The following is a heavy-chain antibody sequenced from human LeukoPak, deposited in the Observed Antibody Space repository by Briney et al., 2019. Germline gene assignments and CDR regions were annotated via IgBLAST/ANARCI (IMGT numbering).Heavy chain of an antibody. V-gene: IGHV3-9*01. CDR2: ISWNSGSR. CDR1: GFTFDDYA. D-gene: IGHD3-22*01. Sequence: PGRSLRLSCAASGFTFDDYAMHWVRHTPGKGLEWVSGISWNSGSRGYADSVKGRFTLSRDNAKNSLYLQMNSLRAEDTALYHCVRFDSTGYYYDYWGQGTLVTVSS. J-gene: IGHJ4*02. CDR3: VRFDSTGYYYDY.